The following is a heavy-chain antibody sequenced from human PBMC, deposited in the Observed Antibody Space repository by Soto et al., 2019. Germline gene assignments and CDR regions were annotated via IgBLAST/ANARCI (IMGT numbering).Heavy chain of an antibody. Sequence: VFEGYIRSSGYRWGRKRQPPGKGLEWIGSIYYSGSTYYNPSLKSRVTISVDTSKNQFSLKLSSVTAADTAVYYCARHESITMVRGVITPSYYFEFRGQGTLDTVTS. J-gene: IGHJ4*02. D-gene: IGHD3-10*01. V-gene: IGHV4-39*01. CDR2: IYYSGST. CDR1: EGYIRSSGYR. CDR3: ARHESITMVRGVITPSYYFEF.